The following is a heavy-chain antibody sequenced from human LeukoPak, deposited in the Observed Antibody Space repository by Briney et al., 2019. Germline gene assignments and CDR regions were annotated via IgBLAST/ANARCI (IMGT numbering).Heavy chain of an antibody. D-gene: IGHD6-19*01. Sequence: GGSLRLSCAASGFTFSSYAMSWVRQAPGKGLEWVSAISGSGGSTYYADSVKRRFTISRDNSKNTLYLQMNSLRAEDTAVYYCAASGWYAPFDYWGQGTLVTVSS. J-gene: IGHJ4*02. CDR2: ISGSGGST. CDR1: GFTFSSYA. CDR3: AASGWYAPFDY. V-gene: IGHV3-23*01.